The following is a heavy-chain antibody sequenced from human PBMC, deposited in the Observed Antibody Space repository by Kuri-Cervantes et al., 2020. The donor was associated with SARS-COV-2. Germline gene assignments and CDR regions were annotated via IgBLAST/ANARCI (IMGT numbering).Heavy chain of an antibody. Sequence: GSLRLSCTVSGGSISSGGYYWSWIRQPPGKGLEWIGEINHSGSTNYNPSLKSRVTISVDTSKNQFSLKLSSVTAAVTAVYYCARVKDWFGEPKFDYWGQGTLVTVSS. CDR2: INHSGST. CDR1: GGSISSGGYY. CDR3: ARVKDWFGEPKFDY. V-gene: IGHV4-39*07. D-gene: IGHD3-10*01. J-gene: IGHJ4*02.